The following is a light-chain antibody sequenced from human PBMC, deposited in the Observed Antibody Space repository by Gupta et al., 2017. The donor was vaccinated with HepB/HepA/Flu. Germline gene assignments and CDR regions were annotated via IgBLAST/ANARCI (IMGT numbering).Light chain of an antibody. Sequence: DIVMTQSPDSLAVSLGERATINCKSSQTLLYSTNNKNYLVWYQQKPGQPPKLLIYWASTRESGVPDRFSGSGSGTDFTLTISNLQAEDVAVYYCQQYYSPPWTFGQGTKVEIK. CDR3: QQYYSPPWT. CDR1: QTLLYSTNNKNY. J-gene: IGKJ1*01. CDR2: WAS. V-gene: IGKV4-1*01.